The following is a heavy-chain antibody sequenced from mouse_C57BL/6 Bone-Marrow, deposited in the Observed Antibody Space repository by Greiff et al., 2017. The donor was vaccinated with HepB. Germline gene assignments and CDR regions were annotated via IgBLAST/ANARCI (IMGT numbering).Heavy chain of an antibody. CDR1: GFNIKDDY. CDR2: IDPENGDT. Sequence: VQLQQSGAELVRPGASVKLSCTASGFNIKDDYMHWVKQRPEQGLEWIGWIDPENGDTEYASKFQGKATITADTSSNTAYLQLSSLTSEDTAVYYCTTGHYYGSSPPYFDYWGQGTTLTVSS. CDR3: TTGHYYGSSPPYFDY. D-gene: IGHD1-1*01. J-gene: IGHJ2*01. V-gene: IGHV14-4*01.